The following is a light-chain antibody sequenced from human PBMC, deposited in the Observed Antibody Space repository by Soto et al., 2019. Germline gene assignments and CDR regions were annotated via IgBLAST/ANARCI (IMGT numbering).Light chain of an antibody. CDR2: GAS. Sequence: IVLPQSPGTLSLSPGERSALSCRASQSVSSSYLAWFQQKPGQAPRLLIYGASSRATGIPDRFSGSGSGTDFTLTISRLEPEDFAVYYCQQYDNSPPRFTFGPGTKV. V-gene: IGKV3-20*01. J-gene: IGKJ3*01. CDR3: QQYDNSPPRFT. CDR1: QSVSSSY.